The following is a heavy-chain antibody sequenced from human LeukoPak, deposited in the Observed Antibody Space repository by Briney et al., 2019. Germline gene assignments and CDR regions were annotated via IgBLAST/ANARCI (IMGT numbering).Heavy chain of an antibody. V-gene: IGHV4-34*01. D-gene: IGHD2-8*01. Sequence: NPSETLSLTCAVYGGSFSGYYWSWIRQPPGKGLEWIGEINHSGSTNYNPSLKSRVTISVDTSKNQFSLKLSSVTAADTAVYYCARLGGKLYPRIDPWGQGTLVTVSS. CDR1: GGSFSGYY. J-gene: IGHJ5*02. CDR3: ARLGGKLYPRIDP. CDR2: INHSGST.